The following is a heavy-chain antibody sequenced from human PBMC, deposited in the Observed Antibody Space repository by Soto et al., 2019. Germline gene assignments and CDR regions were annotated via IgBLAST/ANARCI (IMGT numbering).Heavy chain of an antibody. J-gene: IGHJ4*02. CDR1: GFTFSSYA. Sequence: GGSLRLSCAASGFTFSSYAMHWVRQAPGKGLEWVAVISYDGSNKYYADSVKGRFTISRDNSKNTLNLQMNSLRAEDTAVYYCARGYYDSSGPIDYWGQGTLVTVSS. CDR3: ARGYYDSSGPIDY. CDR2: ISYDGSNK. D-gene: IGHD3-22*01. V-gene: IGHV3-30-3*01.